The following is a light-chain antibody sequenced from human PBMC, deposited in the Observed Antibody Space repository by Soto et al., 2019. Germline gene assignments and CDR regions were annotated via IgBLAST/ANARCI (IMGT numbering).Light chain of an antibody. V-gene: IGKV4-1*01. CDR1: QSVLYRSNNHNY. CDR2: WAS. CDR3: QQYYSTPWT. Sequence: DIVMTQSPDSLAVSLVERATINCKSSQSVLYRSNNHNYLAWYQQKPGQPPRLLIYWASSRESGVPDRFSGSGSGTDFTLTISSLQAEDVAVYYCQQYYSTPWTFGQGTKVDIK. J-gene: IGKJ1*01.